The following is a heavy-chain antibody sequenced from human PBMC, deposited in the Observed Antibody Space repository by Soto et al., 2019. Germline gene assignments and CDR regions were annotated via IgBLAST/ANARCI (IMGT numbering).Heavy chain of an antibody. CDR3: ARDRYDSSGYEAPFDY. Sequence: EVQLVESGGGLVQPGGSLRLSCAASGFTFSSYSMNWVRQAPGKGLEWVSYISSSSSTIYYADSVKDRFTISRDNAKNSLYLQMNSLRDEDTAVYYCARDRYDSSGYEAPFDYWGQGTLVTVSS. D-gene: IGHD3-22*01. J-gene: IGHJ4*02. CDR1: GFTFSSYS. V-gene: IGHV3-48*02. CDR2: ISSSSSTI.